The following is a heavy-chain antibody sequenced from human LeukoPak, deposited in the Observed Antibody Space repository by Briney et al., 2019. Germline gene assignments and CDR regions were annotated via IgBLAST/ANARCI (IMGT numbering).Heavy chain of an antibody. Sequence: ASVKVSCKTSGYVFTAYYIHWVRQAPGQGLEWLGFVKPDTGATNSAQQLQGRVSMTSDASVTTAYMELSGLTSDDTALYFCVRERPTLLTRIRGIATAPDHWGQGTLVTVSS. CDR1: GYVFTAYY. D-gene: IGHD3-10*01. CDR2: VKPDTGAT. J-gene: IGHJ5*02. CDR3: VRERPTLLTRIRGIATAPDH. V-gene: IGHV1-2*02.